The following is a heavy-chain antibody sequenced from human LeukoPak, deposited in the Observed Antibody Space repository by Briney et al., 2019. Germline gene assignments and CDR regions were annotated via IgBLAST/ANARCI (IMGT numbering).Heavy chain of an antibody. J-gene: IGHJ3*02. CDR2: ISSSGSTI. V-gene: IGHV3-48*03. D-gene: IGHD6-19*01. CDR1: GFTFSSYE. CDR3: ARLAVAGTKINDAFDI. Sequence: GGSLRLSCAASGFTFSSYEMNWVRQAPGKGLEWVSYISSSGSTIYYADSVKGRFTISRDNAKNTLYLQMNSLRAEDTAMYYCARLAVAGTKINDAFDIWGQGTMVAVSS.